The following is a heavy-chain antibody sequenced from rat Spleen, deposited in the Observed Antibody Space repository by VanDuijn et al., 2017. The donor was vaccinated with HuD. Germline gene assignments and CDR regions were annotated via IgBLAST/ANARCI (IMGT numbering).Heavy chain of an antibody. CDR2: IWGNGNT. Sequence: QVQLKESGPGLVQPSQTLSLTCTVSGFSLSNYGVFWVRQPPGKGLEWMGEIWGNGNTNYNSALKSRLTISRDTSKSQVFLKMNSLQTDDTAMYFCARWKYTTDWFAYWGQGTLVTVSS. V-gene: IGHV2-13*01. D-gene: IGHD1-6*01. CDR1: GFSLSNYG. CDR3: ARWKYTTDWFAY. J-gene: IGHJ3*01.